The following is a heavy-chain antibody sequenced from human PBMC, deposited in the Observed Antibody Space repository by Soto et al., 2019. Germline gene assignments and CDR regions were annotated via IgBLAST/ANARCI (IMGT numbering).Heavy chain of an antibody. J-gene: IGHJ6*02. CDR1: GGSISSYY. CDR2: IYHSGST. D-gene: IGHD3-10*01. CDR3: ARVNYYGSGSLNYYYYGMDV. V-gene: IGHV4-59*12. Sequence: HSETLSLTCTVSGGSISSYYWSWIRQPPGKGLEWIGYIYHSGSTYYNPSLKSRVTISVDRSKNQFSLKLSSVTAADTAVYYCARVNYYGSGSLNYYYYGMDVWGQGTTVTVSS.